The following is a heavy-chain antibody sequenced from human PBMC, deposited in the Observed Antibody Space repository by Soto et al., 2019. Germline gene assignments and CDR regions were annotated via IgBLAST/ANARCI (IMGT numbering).Heavy chain of an antibody. V-gene: IGHV3-64D*08. J-gene: IGHJ4*02. CDR1: GFTFSSYA. CDR2: ISTNGGST. Sequence: GGSLRLSCSASGFTFSSYAMHWVRQAPGKGLEYVSAISTNGGSTYYADSVKGRFTISRDNSKNTLYLQMSSLRAEDTAVYYCVKDLVGGYSYGFGTRNFDYWGQGTLVTVSS. D-gene: IGHD5-18*01. CDR3: VKDLVGGYSYGFGTRNFDY.